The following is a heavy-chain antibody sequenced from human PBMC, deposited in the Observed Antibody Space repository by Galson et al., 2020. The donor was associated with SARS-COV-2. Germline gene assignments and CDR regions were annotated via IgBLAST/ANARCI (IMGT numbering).Heavy chain of an antibody. CDR1: GLTFSNTE. V-gene: IGHV3-48*03. D-gene: IGHD7-27*01. CDR2: ISMSGITI. CDR3: ATGDVWFES. J-gene: IGHJ5*01. Sequence: GGSLRLSCAASGLTFSNTEMNWVRQPPGKGLEWLSYISMSGITIYYADSVKGRFTISRDNAENSLYLRMNSLRAEDTGIYYCATGDVWFESWGPGTLVTVSS.